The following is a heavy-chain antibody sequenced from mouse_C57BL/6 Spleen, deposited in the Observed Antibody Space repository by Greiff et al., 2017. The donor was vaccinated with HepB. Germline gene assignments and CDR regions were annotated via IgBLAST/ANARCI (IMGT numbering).Heavy chain of an antibody. J-gene: IGHJ2*01. CDR1: GYTFTSYG. CDR3: ARAYYSNYLYYFDY. V-gene: IGHV1-81*01. D-gene: IGHD2-5*01. CDR2: IYPRSGNT. Sequence: QVQLQQSGAELARPGASVKLSCKASGYTFTSYGISWVKQRTGQGLEWIGEIYPRSGNTYSNEKFKGKATLTADKSSSTAYMELRSLTSEDSAVYFCARAYYSNYLYYFDYWGQGTTLTVSS.